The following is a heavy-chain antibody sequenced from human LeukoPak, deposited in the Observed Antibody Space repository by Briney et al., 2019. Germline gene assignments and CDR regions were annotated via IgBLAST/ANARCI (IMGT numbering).Heavy chain of an antibody. CDR1: GFTFSSYW. V-gene: IGHV3-7*01. D-gene: IGHD6-13*01. J-gene: IGHJ4*02. CDR3: ARVRSAAAGPLDY. Sequence: GGSLRLSCAASGFTFSSYWMTWVRQAPGRGLEWVANINHDATEKYYVDSVKGRFTISRDNAKKSLYLQMNRLRADDTAVYHCARVRSAAAGPLDYWGQGTLVTVSS. CDR2: INHDATEK.